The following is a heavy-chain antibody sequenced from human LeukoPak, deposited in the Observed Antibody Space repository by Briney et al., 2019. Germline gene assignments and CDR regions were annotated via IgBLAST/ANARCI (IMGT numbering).Heavy chain of an antibody. J-gene: IGHJ5*02. CDR3: ARGLKSSSWYGNWFDP. D-gene: IGHD6-13*01. V-gene: IGHV1-69*04. CDR1: GGTFSSYA. CDR2: IIPIFGIA. Sequence: HGSSVKLSCKASGGTFSSYAISWVRQAPGQGLEWMGRIIPIFGIANYAQKFQGRVTITADKSTSTAYMELSSLRSEDTAVYYCARGLKSSSWYGNWFDPWGQGTLVTVSS.